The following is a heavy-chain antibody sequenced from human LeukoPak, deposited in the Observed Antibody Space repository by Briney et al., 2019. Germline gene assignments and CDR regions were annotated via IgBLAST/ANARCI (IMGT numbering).Heavy chain of an antibody. Sequence: GGSLRLSCAASGFTFSRYAMSWVCQAPGKGLEWVSSLSGSGGSTYYADSVKGRFTISRDNSKNTLYLQMDSLRADDTAVYCCAKLRYDFWSGYYGDAFDIWGQGTMVTVSS. CDR2: LSGSGGST. V-gene: IGHV3-23*01. D-gene: IGHD3-3*01. J-gene: IGHJ3*02. CDR1: GFTFSRYA. CDR3: AKLRYDFWSGYYGDAFDI.